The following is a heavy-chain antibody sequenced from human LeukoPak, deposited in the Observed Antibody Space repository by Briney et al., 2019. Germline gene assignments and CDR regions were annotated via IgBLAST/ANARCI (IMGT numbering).Heavy chain of an antibody. CDR2: ISSNSKNI. CDR3: ARDSSDFDY. CDR1: GFTFNVYS. D-gene: IGHD3-22*01. J-gene: IGHJ4*02. Sequence: KTGGSLRLSCAASGFTFNVYSMNWVRQAPGKGLEWVSSISSNSKNIYYAYSMRGRFTVSRDNAKNSLFLQLNSLRAEDTAVYYCARDSSDFDYWGQGALVTVSS. V-gene: IGHV3-21*01.